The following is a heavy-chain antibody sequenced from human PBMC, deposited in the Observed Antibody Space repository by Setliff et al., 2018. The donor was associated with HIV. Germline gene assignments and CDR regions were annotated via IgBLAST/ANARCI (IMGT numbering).Heavy chain of an antibody. CDR1: GGSLDSYY. J-gene: IGHJ4*02. Sequence: SETLSLTCDVYGGSLDSYYWTWMRQAPGKGLEWIGYIYYTGSTYYNPSLKSRVTISVDTSKNQFSLKLSSVTAADTAVYYCARAPFYYGSGSYQTFDYWGQGTLVTVSS. D-gene: IGHD3-10*01. CDR2: IYYTGST. V-gene: IGHV4-59*06. CDR3: ARAPFYYGSGSYQTFDY.